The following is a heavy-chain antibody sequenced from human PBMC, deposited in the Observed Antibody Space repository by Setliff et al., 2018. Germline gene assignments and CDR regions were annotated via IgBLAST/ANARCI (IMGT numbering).Heavy chain of an antibody. Sequence: PSETLSLTCGVSGISISSGHYWSWIRQPPGKGLEWIGYIYYSGSTNYNPSLKSRVTMSVATFENHFSLKLNSLTAADTAVYYCARVTNWGLDLRFDPWGQGILVTVSS. D-gene: IGHD7-27*01. J-gene: IGHJ5*02. CDR3: ARVTNWGLDLRFDP. V-gene: IGHV4-61*03. CDR2: IYYSGST. CDR1: GISISSGHY.